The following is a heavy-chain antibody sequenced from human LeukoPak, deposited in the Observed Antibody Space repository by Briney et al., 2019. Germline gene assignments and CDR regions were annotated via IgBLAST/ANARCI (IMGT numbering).Heavy chain of an antibody. D-gene: IGHD3-3*01. J-gene: IGHJ4*02. V-gene: IGHV1-24*01. CDR3: ATSITTFGVAD. CDR1: GYTLTQLS. Sequence: ASVKVSYKVSGYTLTQLSMHWVRQAPGKGLEWMGGFDPEDGETIYAQKFQGRVTMTEDTSTDTAYMELSSLSSEDTAVYYCATSITTFGVADWGQGTLVTVSS. CDR2: FDPEDGET.